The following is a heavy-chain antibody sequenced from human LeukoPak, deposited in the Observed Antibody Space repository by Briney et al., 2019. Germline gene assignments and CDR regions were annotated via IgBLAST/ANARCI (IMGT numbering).Heavy chain of an antibody. CDR2: ISSSSSYI. CDR1: GFTFSSYS. J-gene: IGHJ4*02. V-gene: IGHV3-21*01. Sequence: GGSLRLSCAASGFTFSSYSMNRVRQAPGKGLEWVSSISSSSSYIYYADSVKDRFTISRDNAKNSLYLQMNSLRAEDTAVYYCARAGGSYGSGSYFKGWGQGTLVTVSS. CDR3: ARAGGSYGSGSYFKG. D-gene: IGHD3-10*01.